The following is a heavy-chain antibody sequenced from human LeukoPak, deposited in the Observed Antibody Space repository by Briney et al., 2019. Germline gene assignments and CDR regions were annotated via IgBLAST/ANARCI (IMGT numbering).Heavy chain of an antibody. CDR2: IIPIFGTA. Sequence: ASVKVSCKASGGTFSSYAISWVRQAPGQGLEWMGGIIPIFGTANYAQKFQGRVTITADESTSTAYMELSSLRSEDTAVYYCARDDNQGYCSGGSCYSSLSQYGMDVWSKGTTVTVSS. V-gene: IGHV1-69*01. CDR1: GGTFSSYA. D-gene: IGHD2-15*01. J-gene: IGHJ6*04. CDR3: ARDDNQGYCSGGSCYSSLSQYGMDV.